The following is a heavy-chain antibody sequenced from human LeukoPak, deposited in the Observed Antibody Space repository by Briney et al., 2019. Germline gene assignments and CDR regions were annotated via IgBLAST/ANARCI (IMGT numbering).Heavy chain of an antibody. J-gene: IGHJ6*02. CDR1: GFTFSNYW. D-gene: IGHD3-3*01. CDR2: IKQDGSEK. CDR3: ARDRLYYDFWSGYVGMDV. Sequence: PGGSLRLSCAASGFTFSNYWMSWVRQAPGKGLEWVANIKQDGSEKDYVDFMKGRFTISRDNAKNSLYLQMNSLRAEDTAVYYCARDRLYYDFWSGYVGMDVWGQGTTVTVSS. V-gene: IGHV3-7*01.